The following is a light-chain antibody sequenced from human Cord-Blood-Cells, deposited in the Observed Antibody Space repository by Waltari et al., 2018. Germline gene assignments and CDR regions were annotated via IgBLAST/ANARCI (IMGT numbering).Light chain of an antibody. CDR1: SSNIGSNT. CDR3: AAWDDSLNGVV. Sequence: QSVLTQPPSASGTPGQRVTISCSGSSSNIGSNTVNWYQQLPGTAPKLLIYSNNQLPSGVPDRFSGSKSGTSASLAISGIQSEDEADDYCAAWDDSLNGVVFGGGTKLTVL. V-gene: IGLV1-44*01. J-gene: IGLJ2*01. CDR2: SNN.